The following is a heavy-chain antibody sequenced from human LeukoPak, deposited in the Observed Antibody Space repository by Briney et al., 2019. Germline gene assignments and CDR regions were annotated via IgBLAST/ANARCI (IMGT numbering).Heavy chain of an antibody. D-gene: IGHD3-22*01. V-gene: IGHV3-30*03. Sequence: GGSLRLSCAGSGFTFSSYGMNWVRQAPGKELEWVAVISYDGRYQFYADSVKGRFTVSRDNSKNTLSLQMNSLRAEDTAVYHCARMMTDFDGSGHDIQRGAFDIWGQGTMVTVS. J-gene: IGHJ3*02. CDR3: ARMMTDFDGSGHDIQRGAFDI. CDR1: GFTFSSYG. CDR2: ISYDGRYQ.